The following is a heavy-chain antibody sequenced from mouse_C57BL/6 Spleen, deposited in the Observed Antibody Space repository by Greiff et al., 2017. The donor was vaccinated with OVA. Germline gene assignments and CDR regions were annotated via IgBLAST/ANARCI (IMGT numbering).Heavy chain of an antibody. CDR2: IDPNSGGT. CDR3: ASEDYDGFAY. J-gene: IGHJ3*01. Sequence: VQLQQPGAELVKPGASVKLSCKASGYTFTSYWMHWVKQRPGRGLEWIGRIDPNSGGTKYNEKFKSKATLTVDKPSSTAYMQLSSLTSEDSSVYYCASEDYDGFAYWGQGTLVTVSA. V-gene: IGHV1-72*01. CDR1: GYTFTSYW. D-gene: IGHD2-4*01.